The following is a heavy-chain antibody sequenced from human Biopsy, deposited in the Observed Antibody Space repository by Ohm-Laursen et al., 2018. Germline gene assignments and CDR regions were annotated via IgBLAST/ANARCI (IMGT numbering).Heavy chain of an antibody. J-gene: IGHJ3*02. CDR3: AKNLAVSSYALDI. CDR2: INHRGFT. Sequence: SDTLSLTCAVYGGSLSGYYWNWIRQSPGKALEWIGEINHRGFTSNNPSLKSRVTISVDTSKNQFSLKLGSVTAADTAVYYCAKNLAVSSYALDIWGQGTMVTVSS. CDR1: GGSLSGYY. D-gene: IGHD2/OR15-2a*01. V-gene: IGHV4-34*01.